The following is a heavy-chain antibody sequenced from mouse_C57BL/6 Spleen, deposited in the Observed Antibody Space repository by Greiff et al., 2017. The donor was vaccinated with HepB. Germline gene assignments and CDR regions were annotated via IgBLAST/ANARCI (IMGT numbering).Heavy chain of an antibody. V-gene: IGHV1-82*01. CDR3: ARDDYGVFDY. D-gene: IGHD1-1*01. Sequence: VQLQQSGPELVKPGASVKISCKASGYAFSSSWMNWVKQRPGKGLEWIGRIYPGDGDTNYKGKFKGKATLTADKSSSTAYMQLSSLTSEDSAVYFCARDDYGVFDYWGQGTTLTVSS. CDR1: GYAFSSSW. J-gene: IGHJ2*01. CDR2: IYPGDGDT.